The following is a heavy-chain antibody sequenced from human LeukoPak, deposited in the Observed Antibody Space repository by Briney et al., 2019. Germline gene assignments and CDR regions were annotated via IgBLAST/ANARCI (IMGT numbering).Heavy chain of an antibody. CDR3: ATYRQVLLPFES. CDR1: GFTFSTFA. J-gene: IGHJ4*02. CDR2: IFPSGGEI. Sequence: GGSLRLSCAASGFTFSTFAIIWVRQPPGNGLEWVSSIFPSGGEIHYADSVRGRFTISRDNSKSTLSLQMNSLRAEDTAIYYCATYRQVLLPFESWGQGTLVTVSS. V-gene: IGHV3-23*01. D-gene: IGHD2-8*02.